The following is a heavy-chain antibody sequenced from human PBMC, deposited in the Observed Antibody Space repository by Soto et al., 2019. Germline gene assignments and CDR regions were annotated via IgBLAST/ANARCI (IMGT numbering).Heavy chain of an antibody. CDR3: VREGGDNWLDP. CDR1: GGSISSGDYY. CDR2: IYYSGST. D-gene: IGHD3-16*01. V-gene: IGHV4-30-4*01. J-gene: IGHJ5*02. Sequence: SETLSLTCTVSGGSISSGDYYWSWIRQPPGKGLEWIGYIYYSGSTFYNPSLKNRVTISLDTSKIQFSLKLSSVTAADTAVYYCVREGGDNWLDPLGQGTLVTVSS.